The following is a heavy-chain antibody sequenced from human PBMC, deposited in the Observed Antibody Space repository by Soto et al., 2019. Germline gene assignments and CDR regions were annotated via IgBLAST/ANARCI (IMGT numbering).Heavy chain of an antibody. V-gene: IGHV3-74*01. J-gene: IGHJ4*02. Sequence: GGSLSLSCAASGFTFSSYWMHWVRQAPGKGLVWVSYINSDGSATNYADSVKGRFTISRDNAKNTLYLQMNSLRAEDTAVYYCASGGDSGSPKPFDYWGQGALVTVSS. CDR3: ASGGDSGSPKPFDY. CDR1: GFTFSSYW. D-gene: IGHD2-21*01. CDR2: INSDGSAT.